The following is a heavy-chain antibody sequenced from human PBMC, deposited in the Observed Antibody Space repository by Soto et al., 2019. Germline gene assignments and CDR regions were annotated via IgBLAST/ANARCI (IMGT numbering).Heavy chain of an antibody. V-gene: IGHV3-49*04. Sequence: PGGSLRLSCTASGFTFGDYAMSWVRQAPGTGLEWVGFIRSKAYGGTTEYAGSVKVRFTISRDDSKSIAYLQMNSLKTEDTAVYYCTRSRGSYFSRENWFDPWGQGTLVTVSS. D-gene: IGHD1-26*01. J-gene: IGHJ5*02. CDR2: IRSKAYGGTT. CDR3: TRSRGSYFSRENWFDP. CDR1: GFTFGDYA.